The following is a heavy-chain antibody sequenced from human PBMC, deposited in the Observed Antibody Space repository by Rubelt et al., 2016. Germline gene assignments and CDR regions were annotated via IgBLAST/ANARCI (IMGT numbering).Heavy chain of an antibody. J-gene: IGHJ4*02. D-gene: IGHD6-19*01. CDR2: ISSSSSYI. CDR3: AGSSGWYFDY. V-gene: IGHV3-21*01. Sequence: WVRQAPGKGLEWVSSISSSSSYIYYADSVKGRFTISRDNAKNSLYLQMNSLRAEDTAVYYCAGSSGWYFDYWGQGTLVTVSS.